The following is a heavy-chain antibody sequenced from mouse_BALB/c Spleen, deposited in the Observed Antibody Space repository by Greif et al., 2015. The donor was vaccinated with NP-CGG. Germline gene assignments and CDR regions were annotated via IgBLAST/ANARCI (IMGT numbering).Heavy chain of an antibody. D-gene: IGHD2-4*01. CDR1: GYTFTSYW. V-gene: IGHV1-7*01. Sequence: VQLQQSGAELAKPGASVKVSCKASGYTFTSYWMHWVKQRPGQGLEWIGYINPSTGYTEYNQKFKDEATLTADKSSSTAYMQLSSLTSEDSAVYYCARRGDYDGFDYWGQGTTLTVSS. J-gene: IGHJ2*01. CDR2: INPSTGYT. CDR3: ARRGDYDGFDY.